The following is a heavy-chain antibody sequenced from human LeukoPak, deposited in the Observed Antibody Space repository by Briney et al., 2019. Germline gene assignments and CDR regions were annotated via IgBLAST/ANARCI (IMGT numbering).Heavy chain of an antibody. D-gene: IGHD1-1*01. J-gene: IGHJ3*02. CDR2: IYYSGST. V-gene: IGHV4-39*01. CDR3: ARHGGTTGIDAFDI. Sequence: SETLSLTCTVSGGSISSSSYYWGWIRQPPGKGLEWIGSIYYSGSTYYNPSLKSRVTISVDTSKNQFSLKLSSVTAADTAVYYCARHGGTTGIDAFDIWGQGTMVAVSS. CDR1: GGSISSSSYY.